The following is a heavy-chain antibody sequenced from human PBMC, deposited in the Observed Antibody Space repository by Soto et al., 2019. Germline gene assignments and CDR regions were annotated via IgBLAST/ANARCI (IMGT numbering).Heavy chain of an antibody. V-gene: IGHV1-8*01. CDR1: AYTFTSYD. D-gene: IGHD4-17*01. CDR2: MNPNSGNT. J-gene: IGHJ4*02. Sequence: QVQLVQSGAEVKKPGASVKVSCKASAYTFTSYDINWVRQATGQRVEWMGWMNPNSGNTGYAQKFQGRVTMTRNTSITTAYMELSSLRSEDTAVHYCARSTNDYGDRHWGQGTLVTVSS. CDR3: ARSTNDYGDRH.